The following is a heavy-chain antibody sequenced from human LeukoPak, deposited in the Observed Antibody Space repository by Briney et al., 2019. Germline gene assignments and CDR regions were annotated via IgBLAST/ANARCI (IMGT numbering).Heavy chain of an antibody. CDR3: ATPGDMVRGAPFAAFDI. J-gene: IGHJ3*02. CDR1: GFTFSSYA. Sequence: GGSLRPSCAASGFTFSSYAMSWVRQAPGKGLEWVSAISGSGGSTYYADSVKGRFTISRDNSKNTLYLQMNSLRAEDTAVYYCATPGDMVRGAPFAAFDIWGQGTMVTVSS. V-gene: IGHV3-23*01. D-gene: IGHD3-10*01. CDR2: ISGSGGST.